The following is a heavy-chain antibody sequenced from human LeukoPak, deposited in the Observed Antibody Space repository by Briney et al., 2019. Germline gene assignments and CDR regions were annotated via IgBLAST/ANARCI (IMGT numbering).Heavy chain of an antibody. J-gene: IGHJ4*02. D-gene: IGHD6-13*01. V-gene: IGHV4-4*07. CDR3: AREGTTWYEFDY. CDR2: IYSSGST. Sequence: PSVTLSLTCTVSGGSISRYYWSFIRQPAGKGLEWIGRIYSSGSTNYNPSLKSRLTMSVDTSKNQFSLKLTSVTAADTAVYYCAREGTTWYEFDYWGQGTLVTVSS. CDR1: GGSISRYY.